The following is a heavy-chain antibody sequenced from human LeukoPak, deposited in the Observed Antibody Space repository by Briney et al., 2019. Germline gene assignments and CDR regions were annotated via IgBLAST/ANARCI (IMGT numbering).Heavy chain of an antibody. CDR3: ARGKVLLWFGEFPDAFDI. CDR2: IYTSGST. J-gene: IGHJ3*02. CDR1: GGSISSYY. Sequence: PSETLSLTCTVSGGSISSYYWSWIRQPAGKGLEWIGRIYTSGSTNYNPSLKSRVTISVDTSKNQFSLKLSSVTAADTAVYYCARGKVLLWFGEFPDAFDIWGQGTMVTVSS. D-gene: IGHD3-10*01. V-gene: IGHV4-4*07.